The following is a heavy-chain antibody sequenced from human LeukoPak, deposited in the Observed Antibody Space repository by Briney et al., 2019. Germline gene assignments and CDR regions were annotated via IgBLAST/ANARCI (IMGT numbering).Heavy chain of an antibody. CDR1: GGSISSGSYY. CDR2: IYTSGST. Sequence: PSETLSLTCTVSGGSISSGSYYWSWIRQPAGKGLEWIGRIYTSGSTNYNPSLKSRVTISVDTSENQFSLKLSSVTAADTAVYYCASGLRYFDLYYWGQGTLVTVSS. D-gene: IGHD3-9*01. J-gene: IGHJ4*02. V-gene: IGHV4-61*02. CDR3: ASGLRYFDLYY.